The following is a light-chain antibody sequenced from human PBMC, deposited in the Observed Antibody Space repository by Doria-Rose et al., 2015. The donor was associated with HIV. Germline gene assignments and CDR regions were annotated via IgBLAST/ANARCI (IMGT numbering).Light chain of an antibody. CDR3: QQYGTSRGT. Sequence: TQSPGTLSLSPGERATLSCRASQRVKSSYLAWYQQKPGQAPRLLIYDASTRATGILDRFSGSGSGTDFTLTISRLEPEDVAVYYCQQYGTSRGTFGQGTRPEIK. CDR1: QRVKSSY. CDR2: DAS. J-gene: IGKJ5*01. V-gene: IGKV3-20*01.